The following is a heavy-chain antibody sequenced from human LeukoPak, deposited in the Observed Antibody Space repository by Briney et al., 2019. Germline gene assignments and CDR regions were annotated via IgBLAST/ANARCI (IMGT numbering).Heavy chain of an antibody. Sequence: PGGSLRLSCAASGFTFSSYAMSWVRQAPGKGLEWVSAISGSGGSTYYADSVKGRFTISRDNSKNTLYLQMNGLRAEDTAVYYCAKFGCRYCSGGSSVYYYYGMDVWGQGTTVTVSS. J-gene: IGHJ6*02. D-gene: IGHD2-15*01. CDR2: ISGSGGST. CDR3: AKFGCRYCSGGSSVYYYYGMDV. CDR1: GFTFSSYA. V-gene: IGHV3-23*01.